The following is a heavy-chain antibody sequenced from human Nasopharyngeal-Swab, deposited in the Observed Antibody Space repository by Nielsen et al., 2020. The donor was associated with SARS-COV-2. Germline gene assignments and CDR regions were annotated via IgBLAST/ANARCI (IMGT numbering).Heavy chain of an antibody. Sequence: SETLSLTCTVSGGSISSGDYYWNWIRQPPGKGLEWFGYIYYSASTYYNPSLKSRVTISVDTSKNQFFLKLSSVTAADTAVYYCARAGHITFLGVVTAFDDWGQGTLVTVSS. J-gene: IGHJ4*02. D-gene: IGHD3-3*01. CDR3: ARAGHITFLGVVTAFDD. V-gene: IGHV4-30-4*01. CDR1: GGSISSGDYY. CDR2: IYYSAST.